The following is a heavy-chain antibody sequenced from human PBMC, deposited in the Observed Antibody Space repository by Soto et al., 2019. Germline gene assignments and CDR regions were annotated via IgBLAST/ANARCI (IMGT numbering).Heavy chain of an antibody. CDR2: ISAYNGNT. CDR1: GYTFTSYG. Sequence: GASVKVSCKASGYTFTSYGISWVRQAPGQGLEWMGWISAYNGNTNYAQKLQGRVTMTTDTSTSTAYMELRSLRSDDTAVYYCARESFWSGDYVRDGLDVWAKVTTVTVSS. CDR3: ARESFWSGDYVRDGLDV. D-gene: IGHD3-3*01. J-gene: IGHJ6*04. V-gene: IGHV1-18*04.